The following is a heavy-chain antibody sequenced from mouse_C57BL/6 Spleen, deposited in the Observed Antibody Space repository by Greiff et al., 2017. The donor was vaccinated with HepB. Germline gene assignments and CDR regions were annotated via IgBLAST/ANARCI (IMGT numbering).Heavy chain of an antibody. CDR3: ASGSSLYYYAMDY. CDR1: GFTFSSYA. CDR2: ISDGGSYT. V-gene: IGHV5-4*01. J-gene: IGHJ4*01. D-gene: IGHD1-1*01. Sequence: VQLKESGGGLVKPGGSLKLSCAASGFTFSSYAMSWVRQTPEKRLEWVATISDGGSYTYYPDNVKGRFTISRDNAKNNLYLQMSHLKSEDTAMYYCASGSSLYYYAMDYWGQGTSVTVSS.